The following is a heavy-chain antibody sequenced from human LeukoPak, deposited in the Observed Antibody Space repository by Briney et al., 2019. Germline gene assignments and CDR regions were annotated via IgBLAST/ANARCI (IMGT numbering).Heavy chain of an antibody. J-gene: IGHJ4*02. D-gene: IGHD3-3*01. CDR3: ARDVRGGIHYDFWSGYSQPYFDY. V-gene: IGHV4-61*02. CDR2: IYTSGST. Sequence: SETLSLTCTVSGGSISSGSYYWSWIRQPAGKGLEWIGRIYTSGSTNYNPSLKSRVTISVDTSKNQFSLKLSSVTAADTAVYYCARDVRGGIHYDFWSGYSQPYFDYWGQGTLVTVSS. CDR1: GGSISSGSYY.